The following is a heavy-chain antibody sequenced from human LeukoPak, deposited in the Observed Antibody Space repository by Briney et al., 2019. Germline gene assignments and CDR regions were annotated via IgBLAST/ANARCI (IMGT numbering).Heavy chain of an antibody. V-gene: IGHV3-23*01. CDR3: ARGDGYAQRD. CDR2: IRGSGDRT. J-gene: IGHJ4*02. Sequence: GGSLRLSCAASGFTFSSYGMSWVRQAPGKGLEWVSGIRGSGDRTFYADSVKGRFTISRGNAKNTLYLQMNSLRVEDTAVYYCARGDGYAQRDWGQGTLVTVPS. CDR1: GFTFSSYG. D-gene: IGHD5-12*01.